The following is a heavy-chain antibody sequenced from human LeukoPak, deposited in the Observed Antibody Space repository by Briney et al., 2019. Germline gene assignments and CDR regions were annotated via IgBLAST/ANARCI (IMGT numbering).Heavy chain of an antibody. CDR2: IYYSGST. CDR1: GGSIGSSSYY. CDR3: ARHGRVGANDY. V-gene: IGHV4-39*01. Sequence: PSETLSLTCTVSGGSIGSSSYYWGWIRQPPGKGLEWIGSIYYSGSTYYNPSLKSRVTISVDTSKNQFSLKLSSVTAADTAVYYCARHGRVGANDYWGQGTLVTVSS. J-gene: IGHJ4*02. D-gene: IGHD1-26*01.